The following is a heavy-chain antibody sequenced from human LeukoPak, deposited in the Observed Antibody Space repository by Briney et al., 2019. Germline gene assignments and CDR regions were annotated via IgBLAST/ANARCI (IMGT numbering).Heavy chain of an antibody. J-gene: IGHJ4*02. D-gene: IGHD3-10*01. CDR2: ISSSGSTI. V-gene: IGHV3-48*03. CDR1: GFTFSSYE. CDR3: ARDYYGSGDYFCGFDY. Sequence: PGGSLRLSCAASGFTFSSYEMNWVRQAPGKGLEWVSYISSSGSTIYYADSVKGRFTISRDNAKNSLYPQMNSLRAEDTAVYYCARDYYGSGDYFCGFDYWGQGTLVTVSS.